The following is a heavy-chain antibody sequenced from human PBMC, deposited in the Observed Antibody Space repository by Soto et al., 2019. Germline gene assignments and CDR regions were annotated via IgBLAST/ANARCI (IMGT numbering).Heavy chain of an antibody. J-gene: IGHJ5*02. D-gene: IGHD2-15*01. CDR3: VRGGGGGLFDP. Sequence: GGSLRLSCAGSGFTFGDSYMGWIRQAPGKGLEWLSYISPGSRYPAYADSVKGRFTISRDNAKRSLYLQMMSLTAEDTAIYYCVRGGGGGLFDPWGQGTMVTVSS. V-gene: IGHV3-11*06. CDR2: ISPGSRYP. CDR1: GFTFGDSY.